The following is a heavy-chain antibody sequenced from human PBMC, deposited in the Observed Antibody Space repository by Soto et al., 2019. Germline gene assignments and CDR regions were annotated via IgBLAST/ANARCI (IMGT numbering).Heavy chain of an antibody. CDR1: GYTFTSYA. V-gene: IGHV1-3*01. Sequence: QVQLVQSGAEVKKPGASVKVSCKASGYTFTSYAMHWVRQAPGQRLEWMGWINAGNGNTKYSQKFQGRVTITRDTSASTAYMELSSLRSEDTAVYYCARGGDYYDSSGYYYGYNWFDPWVQGTLVTVSS. D-gene: IGHD3-22*01. CDR2: INAGNGNT. J-gene: IGHJ5*02. CDR3: ARGGDYYDSSGYYYGYNWFDP.